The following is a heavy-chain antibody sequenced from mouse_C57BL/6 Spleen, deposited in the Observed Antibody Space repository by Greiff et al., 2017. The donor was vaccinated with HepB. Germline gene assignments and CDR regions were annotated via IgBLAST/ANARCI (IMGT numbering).Heavy chain of an antibody. CDR3: ARGGGTRAMDY. Sequence: VQLKESGPELVKPGASVKMSCKASGYTFTDYNMHWVKQSHGKSLEWIGYINPNNGGTSYNQKFKGKATLTVNKSSSTAYMELRSLTSEDSAVYYCARGGGTRAMDYWGQGTSVTVSS. V-gene: IGHV1-22*01. D-gene: IGHD4-1*01. CDR1: GYTFTDYN. CDR2: INPNNGGT. J-gene: IGHJ4*01.